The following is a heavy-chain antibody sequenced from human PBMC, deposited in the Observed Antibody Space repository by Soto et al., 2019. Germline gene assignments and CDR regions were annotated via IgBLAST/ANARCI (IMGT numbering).Heavy chain of an antibody. CDR1: GFTFSSFA. Sequence: EVQLLESGGGLVQPGGSLRLSCAASGFTFSSFAMSWVRQAPGKGLEWGSGISGSGGATYYADYVKGRFTFSRDNSKNPMYLQMNSLRAEDTAVYYCARRRGTGISGGTYYGLDVWGPGTTVTVSS. J-gene: IGHJ6*02. D-gene: IGHD1-20*01. CDR3: ARRRGTGISGGTYYGLDV. CDR2: ISGSGGAT. V-gene: IGHV3-23*01.